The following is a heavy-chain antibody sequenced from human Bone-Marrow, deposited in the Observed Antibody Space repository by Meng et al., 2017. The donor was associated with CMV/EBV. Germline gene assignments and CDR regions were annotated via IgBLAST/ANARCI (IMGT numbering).Heavy chain of an antibody. Sequence: ASVKVSCKASGYTFTSYDISWVRQAPGQGLEWMGWMTPNSGNTGYAQKFQGRVTMTRNTSISTAYMELSSLRSEDTAVYYCARAKTYCSGGSCYLNRVDYWGQGTLVTVSS. D-gene: IGHD2-15*01. V-gene: IGHV1-8*01. J-gene: IGHJ4*02. CDR1: GYTFTSYD. CDR2: MTPNSGNT. CDR3: ARAKTYCSGGSCYLNRVDY.